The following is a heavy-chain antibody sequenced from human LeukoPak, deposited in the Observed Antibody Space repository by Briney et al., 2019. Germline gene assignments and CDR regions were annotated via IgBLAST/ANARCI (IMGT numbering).Heavy chain of an antibody. V-gene: IGHV4-59*01. CDR1: GGSISSYY. D-gene: IGHD3-3*01. J-gene: IGHJ6*02. Sequence: PSETLSLTCTVSGGSISSYYWSWIRQPPGKGLGWIGYIYYSGSTNYNPSLKSRVTISVDTSKNQFSLKLSSVTAADTAVYYCARGNYDFWSGYYYYYGMDVWGQGTTVTVSS. CDR2: IYYSGST. CDR3: ARGNYDFWSGYYYYYGMDV.